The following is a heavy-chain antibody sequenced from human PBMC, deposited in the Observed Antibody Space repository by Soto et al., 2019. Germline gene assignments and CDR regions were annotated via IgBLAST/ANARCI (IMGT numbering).Heavy chain of an antibody. J-gene: IGHJ4*02. CDR2: IFPLFTTT. V-gene: IGHV1-69*01. CDR1: GDTFNNYA. CDR3: ATAPIGYDSNGCFDY. Sequence: QVQLVQSGAEVKKPGSSVKGSCKASGDTFNNYALSWVRHAPGQGLEWLGWIFPLFTTTNYPQKFQDRVTITADDSTRTFYMELNSLTSQDTAVYFCATAPIGYDSNGCFDYWGQGSLVTVSS. D-gene: IGHD5-12*01.